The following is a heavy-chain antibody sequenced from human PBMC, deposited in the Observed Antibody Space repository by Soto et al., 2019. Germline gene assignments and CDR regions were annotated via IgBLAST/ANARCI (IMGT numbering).Heavy chain of an antibody. D-gene: IGHD3-9*01. CDR3: AREGILTGYFRVGFYY. CDR1: GGTFSSYA. CDR2: IIPIFGTA. V-gene: IGHV1-69*01. Sequence: QVQLVQSGAEVKKPGSSVKVSCKASGGTFSSYAISWVRQAPGQGLEWMGGIIPIFGTANYAQKSQGRVTISADESTSTAYMELSSLRSEDTAVYYCAREGILTGYFRVGFYYWGQGTLVTVSS. J-gene: IGHJ4*02.